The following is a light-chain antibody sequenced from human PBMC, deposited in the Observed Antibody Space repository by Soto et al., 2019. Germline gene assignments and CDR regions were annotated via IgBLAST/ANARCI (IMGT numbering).Light chain of an antibody. CDR1: QSVLSSSKNKNY. CDR2: WAS. Sequence: DIVMTQSPDSLAVSLGERAPINCKSRQSVLSSSKNKNYLAWYKQKPGQPPRLIIYWASTRESGVPDRFSGNWSGTDFTLTISSLQAEDVAVYYCQQYFSSLSYTFGQGTKLEIK. J-gene: IGKJ2*01. V-gene: IGKV4-1*01. CDR3: QQYFSSLSYT.